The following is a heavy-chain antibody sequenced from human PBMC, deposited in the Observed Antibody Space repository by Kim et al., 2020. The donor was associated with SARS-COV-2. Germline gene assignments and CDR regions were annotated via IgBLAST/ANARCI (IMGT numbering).Heavy chain of an antibody. J-gene: IGHJ3*02. CDR1: GGSISSYY. CDR2: IYTSGST. Sequence: SETLSLTCTVSGGSISSYYWSWIRQPAGKGLEWIGRIYTSGSTNYNPSLKSRVTMSVDTSKNQFSLKLSSVTAADTAVYYCAGQYYYDSSGDFDIWGQGTMVTVSS. D-gene: IGHD3-22*01. CDR3: AGQYYYDSSGDFDI. V-gene: IGHV4-4*07.